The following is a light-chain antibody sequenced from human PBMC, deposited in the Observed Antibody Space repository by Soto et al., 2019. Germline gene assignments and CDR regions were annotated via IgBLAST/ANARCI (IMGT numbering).Light chain of an antibody. J-gene: IGLJ2*01. CDR3: SSFARGSVV. CDR2: EVD. Sequence: QSVLTQPRAVSGSPGQSATISCTGTSSDVGGSNYVSWYQQHPGKAPKLIIYEVDKRPSGVPDRFSGSKSGNSASLTISGLQPEDETDYYCSSFARGSVVFGGGTKLTV. V-gene: IGLV2-11*01. CDR1: SSDVGGSNY.